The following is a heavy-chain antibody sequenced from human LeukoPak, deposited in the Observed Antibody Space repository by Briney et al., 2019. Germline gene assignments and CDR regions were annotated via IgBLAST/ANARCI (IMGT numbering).Heavy chain of an antibody. J-gene: IGHJ6*02. V-gene: IGHV3-30-3*01. D-gene: IGHD6-13*01. Sequence: PGRSLRLSCAASGFTFSSYAMHWVRQAPGKGLEWVAVISYDGSNKYYADSVKGRFTISRDNSKNTLYLQMNSLRAEDTAVYYCARDSSSGLRDYCYGMDVWGQGTTVTVSS. CDR3: ARDSSSGLRDYCYGMDV. CDR2: ISYDGSNK. CDR1: GFTFSSYA.